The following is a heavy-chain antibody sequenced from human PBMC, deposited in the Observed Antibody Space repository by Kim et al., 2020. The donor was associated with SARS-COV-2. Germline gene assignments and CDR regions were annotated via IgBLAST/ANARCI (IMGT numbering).Heavy chain of an antibody. Sequence: GGSLRLSCAASGFTFSSYWMHWVRQAPGKGLVWVSRINSDGSSTSYADSVKGRFTISRDNAKNTLYLQMNSLRAEDTAVYYCASTSRVGATPFSSGYWGQGTLVTVSS. D-gene: IGHD1-26*01. J-gene: IGHJ4*02. CDR2: INSDGSST. CDR3: ASTSRVGATPFSSGY. V-gene: IGHV3-74*01. CDR1: GFTFSSYW.